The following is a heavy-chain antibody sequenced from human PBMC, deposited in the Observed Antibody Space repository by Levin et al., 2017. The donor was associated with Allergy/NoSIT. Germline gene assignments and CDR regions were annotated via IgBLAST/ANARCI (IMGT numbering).Heavy chain of an antibody. CDR2: IKQDGSEK. CDR3: ARDPSLEDWNGDHFDY. V-gene: IGHV3-7*03. D-gene: IGHD1-1*01. CDR1: GFTFSSYW. Sequence: GGSLRLSCAASGFTFSSYWMSWVRQAPGKGLEWVANIKQDGSEKYYVDSVKGRFTISRDNAKNSLYLQMNSLRAEDTAVYYCARDPSLEDWNGDHFDYWGQGTLVTVSS. J-gene: IGHJ4*02.